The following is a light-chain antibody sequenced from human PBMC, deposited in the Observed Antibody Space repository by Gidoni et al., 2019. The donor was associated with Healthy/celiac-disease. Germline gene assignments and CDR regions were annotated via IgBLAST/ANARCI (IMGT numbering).Light chain of an antibody. J-gene: IGKJ1*01. Sequence: IQMTQSPATLSASVGDRVTMTCRASQSLNRWLAWYQQKPGKAPKLLIHKASSLESGVPSRFSGSGSGTEFSLTISSLQPDDFATYYCQQYNSYSRTFGQGTTVEMK. CDR1: QSLNRW. CDR3: QQYNSYSRT. CDR2: KAS. V-gene: IGKV1-5*03.